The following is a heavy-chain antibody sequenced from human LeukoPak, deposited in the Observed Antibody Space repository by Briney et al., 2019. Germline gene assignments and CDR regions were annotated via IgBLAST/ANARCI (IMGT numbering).Heavy chain of an antibody. D-gene: IGHD6-13*01. CDR3: ARGFEQQLASTDY. CDR1: GFTFSSSG. J-gene: IGHJ4*02. CDR2: ISSSSSYI. Sequence: GGSLRLSCAASGFTFSSSGMHWVRQAPGKGLEWVSSISSSSSYIYYADSVKGRFTISRVNAKNSLYLQMNSLRAEDTAVYYCARGFEQQLASTDYWGQGTLVTVSS. V-gene: IGHV3-21*01.